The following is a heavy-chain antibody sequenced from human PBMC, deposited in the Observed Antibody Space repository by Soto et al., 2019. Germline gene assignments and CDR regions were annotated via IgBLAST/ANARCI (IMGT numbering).Heavy chain of an antibody. CDR1: GFTFSSYW. V-gene: IGHV3-74*01. Sequence: EVQLVESGGGLVQPGGSLRLSCAASGFTFSSYWMHWVRQAPGKGLVWVSGINGDGKTATYADSVKGRFIISRDNAKNILDLQMNSLTAEDTAVYYCARPRDDGSGTPFDHWGQGSLVTVSS. CDR2: INGDGKTA. D-gene: IGHD3-22*01. CDR3: ARPRDDGSGTPFDH. J-gene: IGHJ4*02.